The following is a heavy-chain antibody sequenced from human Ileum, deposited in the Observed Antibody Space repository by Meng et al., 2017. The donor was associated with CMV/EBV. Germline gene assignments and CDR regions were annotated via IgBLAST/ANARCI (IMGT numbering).Heavy chain of an antibody. CDR2: ISSDGSHE. D-gene: IGHD2/OR15-2a*01. Sequence: GESLKISCAASGFIFSNYWLHWVRQAPGKGLEWVAIISSDGSHEHYADSVKGRFAISRANSKNPMYLQQNSLRAEDTAVYYCAKGCTTFCYYIDYWGRGTLVTVSS. CDR1: GFIFSNYW. CDR3: AKGCTTFCYYIDY. J-gene: IGHJ4*02. V-gene: IGHV3-33*06.